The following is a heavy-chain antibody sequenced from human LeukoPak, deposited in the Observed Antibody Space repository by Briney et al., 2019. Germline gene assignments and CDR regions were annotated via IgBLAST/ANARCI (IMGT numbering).Heavy chain of an antibody. J-gene: IGHJ4*02. CDR2: LSGDGSDT. CDR3: TKGGHGDY. V-gene: IGHV3-23*01. CDR1: GFTFNNYA. D-gene: IGHD2-21*02. Sequence: GGSLRLSCAASGFTFNNYAMSWVRQAPGKGLEWVSTLSGDGSDTYYADSVKGRFTIPRDTSKNTLFLQMNSLRADDTAIYYCTKGGHGDYWGQGTMVTVSS.